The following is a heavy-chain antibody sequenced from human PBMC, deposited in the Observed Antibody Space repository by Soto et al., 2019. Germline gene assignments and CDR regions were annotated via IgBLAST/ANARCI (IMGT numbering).Heavy chain of an antibody. CDR3: ARRAHMSRRGETFSYYYYGMDV. J-gene: IGHJ6*02. D-gene: IGHD3-16*01. CDR1: GYSFTSYW. CDR2: IDPIDSYT. V-gene: IGHV5-10-1*01. Sequence: GESLKISCKGSGYSFTSYWISWVRQMPGKGLEWMGRIDPIDSYTNYSPSFQGHVTISADKSISTAYLQWSGLKASDTAMYYCARRAHMSRRGETFSYYYYGMDVWGQGTTVTVSS.